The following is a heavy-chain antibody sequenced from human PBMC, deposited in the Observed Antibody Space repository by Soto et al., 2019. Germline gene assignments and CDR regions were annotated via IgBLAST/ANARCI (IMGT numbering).Heavy chain of an antibody. CDR3: ASSQGDY. Sequence: EVHLVESGGVVVQPGGSLRLSCAASGFTFDDHNMHWVRQAPGKGLEWVSLISWGGDTTYYADSVKGRFTISRDNSNNSLYLQRNALTTEDSALYYCASSQGDYWGQGTLVTVSS. CDR1: GFTFDDHN. CDR2: ISWGGDTT. V-gene: IGHV3-43*01. J-gene: IGHJ4*02.